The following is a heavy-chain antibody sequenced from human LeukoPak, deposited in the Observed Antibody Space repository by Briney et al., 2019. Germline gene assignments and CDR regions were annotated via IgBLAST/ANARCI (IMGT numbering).Heavy chain of an antibody. CDR2: INQAGSVQ. D-gene: IGHD3-10*02. CDR1: GFSFSAYY. CDR3: ARAVRGGADTY. V-gene: IGHV3-7*04. Sequence: GGSLRLSCAASGFSFSAYYMNWVRQAPGKGPEWLANINQAGSVQNYVDSVRGRFTISRDNAKNSLFLQMNSMRAEDTAVYYCARAVRGGADTYWGQGTLVTVSS. J-gene: IGHJ4*02.